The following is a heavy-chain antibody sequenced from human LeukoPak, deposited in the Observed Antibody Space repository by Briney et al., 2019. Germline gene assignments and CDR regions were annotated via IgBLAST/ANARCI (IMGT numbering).Heavy chain of an antibody. CDR2: ISAYNGNT. Sequence: ASVKVSCKASGYTFTSYGISWVRQAPRQGLEWMGWISAYNGNTNYAQKLQGRVTMTTDTSTSTAYMELRSLRSDDTAVYYCARDSPSIFGVVSRVDSWGQGTLVTVSS. V-gene: IGHV1-18*01. J-gene: IGHJ5*02. D-gene: IGHD3-3*01. CDR3: ARDSPSIFGVVSRVDS. CDR1: GYTFTSYG.